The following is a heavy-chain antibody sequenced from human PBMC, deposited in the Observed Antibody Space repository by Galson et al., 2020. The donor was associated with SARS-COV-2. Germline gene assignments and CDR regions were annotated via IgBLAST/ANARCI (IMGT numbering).Heavy chain of an antibody. D-gene: IGHD2-21*01. CDR2: MAVGRGST. CDR1: GFTFGNSA. Sequence: SVKVSCKASGFTFGNSAVQWVRQARGQGLEWIGWMAVGRGSTNYAPTFQQRVTMTRDMSTDTAYMELSSLRSEDTAVYYCAADHVLPIHRHTVVARYWGQGALVTVSS. CDR3: AADHVLPIHRHTVVARY. J-gene: IGHJ4*02. V-gene: IGHV1-58*01.